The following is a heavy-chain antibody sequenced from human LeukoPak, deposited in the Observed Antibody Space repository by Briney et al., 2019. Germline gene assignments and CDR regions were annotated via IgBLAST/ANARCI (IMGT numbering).Heavy chain of an antibody. D-gene: IGHD4-11*01. Sequence: SETLSLTCAIYGGSFSGYYWSWIRQPPGKGLEWIGEINHSGSTNYNPSLKSRVTISVDTSKNQFSLKLSSVTAADTAVYYCAREGGYSDFRVHNYYYYMDVWGKGTTVTISS. V-gene: IGHV4-34*01. J-gene: IGHJ6*03. CDR2: INHSGST. CDR1: GGSFSGYY. CDR3: AREGGYSDFRVHNYYYYMDV.